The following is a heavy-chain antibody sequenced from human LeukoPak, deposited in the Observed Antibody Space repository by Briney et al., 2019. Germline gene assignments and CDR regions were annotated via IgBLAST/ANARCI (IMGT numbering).Heavy chain of an antibody. V-gene: IGHV1-18*01. CDR3: ARGSRGLAVAGLDY. J-gene: IGHJ4*02. CDR2: ISTYIGDT. D-gene: IGHD6-19*01. Sequence: ASVKVSCTASGYTFSSYSITWVRQAPGQGLEWRGWISTYIGDTSYAQKLQGRVTMTTDTTTSTAYMELRSLRSDDTAVYYCARGSRGLAVAGLDYWGQGTLVTVSS. CDR1: GYTFSSYS.